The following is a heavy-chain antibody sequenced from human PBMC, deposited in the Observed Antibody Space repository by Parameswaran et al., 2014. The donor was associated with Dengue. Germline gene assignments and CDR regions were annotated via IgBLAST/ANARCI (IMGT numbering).Heavy chain of an antibody. CDR2: IRSNGGST. Sequence: WIRQPPGKGLEHVSVIRSNGGSTQYVNSVKGRFTISRDNSKNTLYLQMGSLRAEDMAVYYCARVVKWLQSGYYYGLDVWGQGTTVTVSS. J-gene: IGHJ6*02. V-gene: IGHV3-64*01. D-gene: IGHD5-24*01. CDR3: ARVVKWLQSGYYYGLDV.